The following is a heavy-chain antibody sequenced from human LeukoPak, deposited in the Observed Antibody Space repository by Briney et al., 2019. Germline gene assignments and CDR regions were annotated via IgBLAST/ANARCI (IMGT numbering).Heavy chain of an antibody. D-gene: IGHD3-3*01. CDR3: ARHPTYYDFWSGYGNWFDP. CDR2: ISSSSSYI. Sequence: GGSLRLSCAASGFTFSTYSMNWVRQAPGKGLEWVSSISSSSSYIYYADSVKGRFTISRDNAKNSLYLQMNSLRAEDTAVYYCARHPTYYDFWSGYGNWFDPWGQGTLVTVSS. V-gene: IGHV3-21*01. CDR1: GFTFSTYS. J-gene: IGHJ5*02.